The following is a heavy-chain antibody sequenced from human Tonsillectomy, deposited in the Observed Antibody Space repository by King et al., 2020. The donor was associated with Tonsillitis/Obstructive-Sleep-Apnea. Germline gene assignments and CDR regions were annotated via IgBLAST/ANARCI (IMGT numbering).Heavy chain of an antibody. CDR1: GFTFSSYA. Sequence: VQLVESGGGVVQPGRSLRLSCAASGFTFSSYAMHWVRQAPGKGLEWVAVISYDGSNKYYADSVKGRFTISRDNSKNTLYLQMNSLRAEDTAVYYCARERSQAFDIWGQGTMVTVSS. V-gene: IGHV3-30*04. CDR3: ARERSQAFDI. CDR2: ISYDGSNK. J-gene: IGHJ3*02.